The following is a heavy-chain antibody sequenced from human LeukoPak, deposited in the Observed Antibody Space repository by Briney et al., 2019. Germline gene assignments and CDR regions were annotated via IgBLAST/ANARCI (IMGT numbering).Heavy chain of an antibody. CDR3: AGDPPYSGYAFHI. V-gene: IGHV3-21*01. D-gene: IGHD1-26*01. CDR1: GFTFSSYS. J-gene: IGHJ3*02. Sequence: PGGSLRLSCAASGFTFSSYSMNWVRQAPGKGLEWVSSISSSSSYIYYADSVKGRFTISRDNSKNTLYLEMDSLRAEDTAVYYCAGDPPYSGYAFHIWGQGTMVTVSS. CDR2: ISSSSSYI.